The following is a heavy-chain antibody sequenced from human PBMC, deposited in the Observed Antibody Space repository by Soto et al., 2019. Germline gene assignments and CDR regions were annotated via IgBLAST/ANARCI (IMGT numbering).Heavy chain of an antibody. J-gene: IGHJ4*02. V-gene: IGHV4-59*08. CDR1: GGSISSYY. CDR2: IYYSGST. Sequence: SETLSLTCTVSGGSISSYYWSWIRRPPGKGLEWIGYIYYSGSTNYNPSLKSRVTISVDTSKNQFSLKLSSVTAADTAVYYCARLQYYLDYWGQGTLVTVSS. CDR3: ARLQYYLDY.